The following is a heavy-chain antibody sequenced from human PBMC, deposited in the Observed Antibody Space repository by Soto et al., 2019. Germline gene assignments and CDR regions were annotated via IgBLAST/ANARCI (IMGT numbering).Heavy chain of an antibody. D-gene: IGHD6-19*01. V-gene: IGHV3-30*18. J-gene: IGHJ4*02. CDR1: GFTFSDYA. CDR3: AKGGRQWLVTSDFNY. Sequence: VQLVESGGGVVQTGRSLRLSCAASGFTFSDYAMHWVRQAPGKGLEWVAVVSHDGRNTHYADSVKGRFTISRDSSQKTVSLAMTSLSAEDTAVYYCAKGGRQWLVTSDFNYWGQGALVTVSS. CDR2: VSHDGRNT.